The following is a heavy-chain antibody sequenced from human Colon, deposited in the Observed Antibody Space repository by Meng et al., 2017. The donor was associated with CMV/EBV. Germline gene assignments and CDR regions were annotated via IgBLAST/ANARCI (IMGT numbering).Heavy chain of an antibody. Sequence: GGSLRLSCVASGFSFSNFWMSWVRQAPGKGLEWVANIKEDESEQFYADSVKGRFTTSRDNAKNSLYLQMNSLRAGDTALYYCGKNRVESWGQGTLVTVSS. V-gene: IGHV3-7*01. D-gene: IGHD3-10*01. CDR2: IKEDESEQ. CDR1: GFSFSNFW. CDR3: GKNRVES. J-gene: IGHJ4*02.